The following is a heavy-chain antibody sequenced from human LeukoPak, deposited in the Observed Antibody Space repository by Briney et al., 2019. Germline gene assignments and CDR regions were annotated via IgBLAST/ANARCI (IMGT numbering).Heavy chain of an antibody. CDR3: ARGGRRAPGIWFDP. CDR1: GYTFTNYG. D-gene: IGHD1-26*01. J-gene: IGHJ5*02. CDR2: RSAYNGNT. V-gene: IGHV1-18*01. Sequence: ASVKISCKASGYTFTNYGTTWVRQVPGQGLEWMGWRSAYNGNTKYAQTLQGRVTMTTDTSTSTAYMELRSLRSDDTAVYYCARGGRRAPGIWFDPWGQGTLVTVSS.